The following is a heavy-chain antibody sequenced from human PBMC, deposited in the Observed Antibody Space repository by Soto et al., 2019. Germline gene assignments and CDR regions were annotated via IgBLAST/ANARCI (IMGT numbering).Heavy chain of an antibody. V-gene: IGHV4-34*01. CDR1: GGSFSGYS. Sequence: QVQLQQWGAGLLKPSETLSLTCAVYGGSFSGYSWSWIRQPPGKGLEWIGEINHSGSTNYNPSLKSRVTIPVDTSKNQFRLKLSSVTAADPAVYYCAIDYGDLDAFHIWGQGTMVTVSS. J-gene: IGHJ3*02. CDR3: AIDYGDLDAFHI. CDR2: INHSGST. D-gene: IGHD4-17*01.